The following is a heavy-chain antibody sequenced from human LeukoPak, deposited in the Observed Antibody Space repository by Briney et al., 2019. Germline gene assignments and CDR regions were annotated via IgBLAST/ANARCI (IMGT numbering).Heavy chain of an antibody. CDR2: IKQDGSEK. CDR1: GFTFSSYW. CDR3: ARGEDGDYAGYYFDY. Sequence: GGSLRLSCAASGFTFSSYWMSWVRQAPGKGLEWVANIKQDGSEKYYVDSVKGRFTISRDNAKNSLYLQMNSLRAEDTAVYYCARGEDGDYAGYYFDYWGQGTLVTVSS. J-gene: IGHJ4*02. D-gene: IGHD4-17*01. V-gene: IGHV3-7*01.